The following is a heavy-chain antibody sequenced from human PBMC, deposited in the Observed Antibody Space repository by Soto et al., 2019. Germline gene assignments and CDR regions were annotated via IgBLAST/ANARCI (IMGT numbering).Heavy chain of an antibody. J-gene: IGHJ6*03. V-gene: IGHV3-7*01. Sequence: GGSLRLSCAASGFTFSSYWMSWVRQAPGKGLEWVANIKQDGSEKYYVDSVKGRFTISRDNAKSSLYLQMNSLRAEDTAVYYCSTSSRLEYYYYYMDVWGQGTTVTVSS. CDR1: GFTFSSYW. D-gene: IGHD6-19*01. CDR2: IKQDGSEK. CDR3: STSSRLEYYYYYMDV.